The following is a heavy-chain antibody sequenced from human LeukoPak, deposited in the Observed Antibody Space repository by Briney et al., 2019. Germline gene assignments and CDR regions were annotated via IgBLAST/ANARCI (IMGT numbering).Heavy chain of an antibody. Sequence: GGSLRLSCAASGFTFSSYSMNWVRQAPGKGLEWVSSISSSSSYIYYADSVKGRFTISRDNAKNSLYLQMNSLRAEDSAVYYCARDWGGVRCSSTSCDLSWGQGTLVTVSS. CDR3: ARDWGGVRCSSTSCDLS. J-gene: IGHJ4*02. D-gene: IGHD2-2*01. V-gene: IGHV3-21*01. CDR2: ISSSSSYI. CDR1: GFTFSSYS.